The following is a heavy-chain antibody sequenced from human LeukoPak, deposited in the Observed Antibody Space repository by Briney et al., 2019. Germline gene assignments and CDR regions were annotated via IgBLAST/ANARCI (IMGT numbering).Heavy chain of an antibody. CDR3: AREAVSRLTSTHYYYDSDAPRGILRN. CDR2: IYSGGST. V-gene: IGHV3-53*01. J-gene: IGHJ4*02. D-gene: IGHD3-22*01. Sequence: GGSLRLSCAASGFTVSSNYMSWVRQAPGKGLEWVSVIYSGGSTYYADSVKGRFTISRDNSKNTLYLQMNSLRAEDTAVYYCAREAVSRLTSTHYYYDSDAPRGILRNWGQGTLVTVSS. CDR1: GFTVSSNY.